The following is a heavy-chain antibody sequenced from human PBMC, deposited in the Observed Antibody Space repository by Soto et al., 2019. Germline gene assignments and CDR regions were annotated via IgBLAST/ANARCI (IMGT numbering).Heavy chain of an antibody. J-gene: IGHJ4*02. V-gene: IGHV4-39*01. CDR3: AKVVVGATSHSDFDS. D-gene: IGHD2-15*01. Sequence: SETLSLTCTVSGGSIANNNYFWGWVRQPPGKGLEWIGSAAYSGGTYKNPSLKSRVTVSVDTSKNQFSLKLTSVTAADTAVYYCAKVVVGATSHSDFDSWGQGTIVTVSS. CDR2: AAYSGGT. CDR1: GGSIANNNYF.